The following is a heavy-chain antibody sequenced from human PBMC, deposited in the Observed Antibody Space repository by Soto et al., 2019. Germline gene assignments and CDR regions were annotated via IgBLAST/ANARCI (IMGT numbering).Heavy chain of an antibody. J-gene: IGHJ4*02. CDR2: ISAYNGNT. V-gene: IGHV1-18*01. Sequence: ASVKVSCKASGYTFTSYGISWVRQAPGQGLEWMGWISAYNGNTNYAQKFQGWVTMTRDTSISTAYMEVSRLKSDDTAVYYCARDGGEYGDYDYWGQGTLVTVSS. CDR1: GYTFTSYG. CDR3: ARDGGEYGDYDY. D-gene: IGHD4-17*01.